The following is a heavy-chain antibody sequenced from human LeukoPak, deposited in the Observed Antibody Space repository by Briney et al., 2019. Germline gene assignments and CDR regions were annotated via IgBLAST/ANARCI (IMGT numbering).Heavy chain of an antibody. Sequence: SVKVSCKASGGTFSSYAISWVRQAPGQGLEWMGGIIPIFGTANYAQKFQGRVTITADESTSTAYMELSSLRSEDTAVYYCARGNDLLDAFDIWGQGTMVTVSS. CDR1: GGTFSSYA. V-gene: IGHV1-69*13. CDR3: ARGNDLLDAFDI. D-gene: IGHD1-1*01. J-gene: IGHJ3*02. CDR2: IIPIFGTA.